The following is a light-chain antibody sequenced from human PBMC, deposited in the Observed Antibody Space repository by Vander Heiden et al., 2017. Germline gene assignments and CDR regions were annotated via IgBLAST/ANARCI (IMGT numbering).Light chain of an antibody. CDR2: EVS. J-gene: IGLJ3*02. CDR3: YSYAGTSHWV. CDR1: SSDVGSYKF. Sequence: QSALTQPASVSGSPGPPIALSCTGTSSDVGSYKFVSWYQQHPGKAPKLMIYEVSERPSGVSNRFSGSKSGNTASLTISGLQAEDEADYYCYSYAGTSHWVFGGGTKLTVL. V-gene: IGLV2-23*02.